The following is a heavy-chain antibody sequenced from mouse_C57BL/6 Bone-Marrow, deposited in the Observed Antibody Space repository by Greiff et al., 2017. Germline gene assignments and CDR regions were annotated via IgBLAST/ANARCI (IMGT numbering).Heavy chain of an antibody. J-gene: IGHJ4*01. Sequence: VQLKESGPVLVKPGASVKMSCKASGYTFTDYYMNWVKQSHGKSLEWIGVINPYNGGTSYNQKFKGKATLTVDKSSSTAYMELNSLTSEDSAVYYCAREVYYGYDGSMDYWGQGTSVTVSS. D-gene: IGHD2-2*01. CDR1: GYTFTDYY. CDR2: INPYNGGT. V-gene: IGHV1-19*01. CDR3: AREVYYGYDGSMDY.